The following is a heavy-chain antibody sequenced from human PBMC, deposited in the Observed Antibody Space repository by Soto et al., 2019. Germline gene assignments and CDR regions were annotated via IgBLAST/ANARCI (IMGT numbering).Heavy chain of an antibody. V-gene: IGHV3-23*01. CDR2: ISGGGSGA. J-gene: IGHJ5*02. Sequence: EVQLLESGGGLVQPGGSLRLSCTASGFTFSDHAMTWVRQAPGKGLEWVSGISGGGSGAYYADSVKGRFTVSRANSKNSLFLQMDILLAAATAVYYCAIALWWYTPWCQGTLVTVSS. D-gene: IGHD2-15*01. CDR1: GFTFSDHA. CDR3: AIALWWYTP.